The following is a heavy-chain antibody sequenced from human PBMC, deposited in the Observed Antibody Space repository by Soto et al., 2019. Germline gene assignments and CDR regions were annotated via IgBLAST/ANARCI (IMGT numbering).Heavy chain of an antibody. V-gene: IGHV3-23*01. D-gene: IGHD3-3*01. CDR2: ISGSGGST. Sequence: EVQLLESGGGLVQPGGSLRLSCAASGFIFSRHAISWVRQAPGKGLEWVSAISGSGGSTYYADSVRGRFTISRDNSKNTLYLQMNSLRAEDTAVYYCAKVGYYDFWGVAKNWCAPWGQGTLVTVSS. J-gene: IGHJ5*02. CDR1: GFIFSRHA. CDR3: AKVGYYDFWGVAKNWCAP.